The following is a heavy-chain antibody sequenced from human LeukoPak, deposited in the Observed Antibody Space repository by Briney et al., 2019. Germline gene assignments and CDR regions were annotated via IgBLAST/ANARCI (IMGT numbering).Heavy chain of an antibody. CDR1: GFTFGDYA. Sequence: GGSLRLSCTASGFTFGDYAMSWFRQAPGKGLEWVGFIRGKAYGGTTEYTASVKGRFTISRDDSKSIAYLQMNSLKTEDTAVYYCTRHCSSTSCYRQNAFDIWGQGTMVTVSS. CDR2: IRGKAYGGTT. D-gene: IGHD2-2*01. CDR3: TRHCSSTSCYRQNAFDI. J-gene: IGHJ3*02. V-gene: IGHV3-49*01.